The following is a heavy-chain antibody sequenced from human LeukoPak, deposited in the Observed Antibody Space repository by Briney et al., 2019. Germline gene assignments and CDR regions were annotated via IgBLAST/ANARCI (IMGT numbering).Heavy chain of an antibody. D-gene: IGHD3-22*01. V-gene: IGHV4-34*01. CDR1: GGSFSGYY. CDR3: ARERAGWLLLS. CDR2: INHSGST. Sequence: SETPSLTCAVYGGSFSGYYWSWIRQPPGKGLEWIGEINHSGSTNYNPSLKSRVTISVDTSKNQFSLKLSSVTAADTAVYYCARERAGWLLLSWGQGTLVTVSS. J-gene: IGHJ4*02.